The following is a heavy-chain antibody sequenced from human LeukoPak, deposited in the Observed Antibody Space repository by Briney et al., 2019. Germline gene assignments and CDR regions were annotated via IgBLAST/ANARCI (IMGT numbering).Heavy chain of an antibody. V-gene: IGHV4-4*02. Sequence: SETLSLTCAVSGGSISSSNWWSWIRQPPGKGLEWIGEIYHSGSTNYNPSLKSRVTISVDKSKNQFSLKLSSVTAADTAVYYCARRVLWFGESNYYYYMDVWGKGTTVTISS. CDR1: GGSISSSNW. J-gene: IGHJ6*03. D-gene: IGHD3-10*01. CDR2: IYHSGST. CDR3: ARRVLWFGESNYYYYMDV.